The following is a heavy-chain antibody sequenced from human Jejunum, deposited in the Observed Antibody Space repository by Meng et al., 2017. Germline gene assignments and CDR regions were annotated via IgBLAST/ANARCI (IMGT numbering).Heavy chain of an antibody. CDR1: GFTFSDSA. J-gene: IGHJ4*02. D-gene: IGHD1/OR15-1a*01. V-gene: IGHV3-73*02. CDR2: IRSKANSYAT. Sequence: EVRRVGAGVSLGHPGASLDLACAVSGFTFSDSAIHWVRQASGKGLEWVGRIRSKANSYATAYAVSVKGRVTVSRDDSKNTAYLQMNSLKTDDTAVYYCTRQIEQHGGYFDYWGQGALVTVSS. CDR3: TRQIEQHGGYFDY.